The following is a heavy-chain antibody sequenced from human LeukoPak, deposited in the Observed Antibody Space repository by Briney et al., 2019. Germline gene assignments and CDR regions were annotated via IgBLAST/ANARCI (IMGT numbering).Heavy chain of an antibody. CDR1: GFTFSSYA. CDR2: ISGSGGST. Sequence: GGSLRLSCAASGFTFSSYAMSWVRQAPGKGLEWVSAISGSGGSTYYADSVKGRFTISRDNSKNTLYLQMNNLRAEDTAVYYCAKGSDHARFGELGAFDIWGQGTMVTVSS. J-gene: IGHJ3*02. D-gene: IGHD3-10*01. V-gene: IGHV3-23*01. CDR3: AKGSDHARFGELGAFDI.